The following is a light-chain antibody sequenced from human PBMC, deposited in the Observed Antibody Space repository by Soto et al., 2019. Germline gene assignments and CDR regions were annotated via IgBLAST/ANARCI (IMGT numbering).Light chain of an antibody. Sequence: QSVLTQPPSASGTPGQRVTISCSGGSSNIGTNAVNWYQQLPGTAPKLLIYNNNQRPSGVPDRFSGSKSGTSASLAISGLQSEDEADYYCAEWNDSLKGYVFGPGPSSPS. V-gene: IGLV1-44*01. CDR1: SSNIGTNA. CDR2: NNN. CDR3: AEWNDSLKGYV. J-gene: IGLJ1*01.